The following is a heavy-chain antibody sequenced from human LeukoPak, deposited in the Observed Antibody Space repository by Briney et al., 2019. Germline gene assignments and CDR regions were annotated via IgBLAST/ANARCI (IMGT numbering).Heavy chain of an antibody. CDR3: ARMDRSGWHWFDP. Sequence: PSQTLSLTCTVSGDSISSGEYYRTWIRQHPGKGLECIGYIYYTGTIYYNPSLKRLITISVDPSKHEFFLRLTSMTAADTAVYFCARMDRSGWHWFDPWGQGTLVTVSS. CDR2: IYYTGTI. V-gene: IGHV4-31*01. J-gene: IGHJ5*02. CDR1: GDSISSGEYY. D-gene: IGHD3/OR15-3a*01.